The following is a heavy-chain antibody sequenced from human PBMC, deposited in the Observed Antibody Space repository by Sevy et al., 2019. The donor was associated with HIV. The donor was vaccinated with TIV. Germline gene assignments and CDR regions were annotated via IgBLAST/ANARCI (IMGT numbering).Heavy chain of an antibody. J-gene: IGHJ4*02. CDR1: GFTFSTYG. D-gene: IGHD6-19*01. Sequence: GGSLRLSCVASGFTFSTYGMHWVRQAPGKGLEWVAVIWYDGSNKEYVDSVKGRFTISRDNSKDTLYLQMNSLRAEDTAVYDCARENIAVAGIGYYIDHWGQGTLVTVSS. CDR2: IWYDGSNK. V-gene: IGHV3-33*01. CDR3: ARENIAVAGIGYYIDH.